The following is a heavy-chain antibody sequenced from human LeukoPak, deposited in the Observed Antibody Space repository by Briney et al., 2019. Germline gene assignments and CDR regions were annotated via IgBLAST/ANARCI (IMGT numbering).Heavy chain of an antibody. D-gene: IGHD3-9*01. CDR1: GFTFSSYA. CDR2: ISYDGSNK. V-gene: IGHV3-30-3*01. Sequence: GGSLRLSCAASGFTFSSYAMHWVRQAPGKGLEWVAVISYDGSNKYYADSVKGRFTISRDNSKNTLYLQMNSLRAEDTAVYYCARVRYDILTGLYYFDYWGQGTLVTVSS. J-gene: IGHJ4*02. CDR3: ARVRYDILTGLYYFDY.